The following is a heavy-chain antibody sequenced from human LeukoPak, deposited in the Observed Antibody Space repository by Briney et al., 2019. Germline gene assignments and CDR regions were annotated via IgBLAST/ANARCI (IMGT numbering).Heavy chain of an antibody. D-gene: IGHD6-13*01. CDR1: GFPFSGSA. Sequence: GGSLKLSCATSGFPFSGSAMHWVRQASGKGLEWVGRIRSKAANYATAYAASVKGSFTISGDDSENTAYLQMNSLKTEDTAVYYCARTPPGIANAFYFDYWGQGILVTVSS. V-gene: IGHV3-73*01. J-gene: IGHJ4*02. CDR3: ARTPPGIANAFYFDY. CDR2: IRSKAANYAT.